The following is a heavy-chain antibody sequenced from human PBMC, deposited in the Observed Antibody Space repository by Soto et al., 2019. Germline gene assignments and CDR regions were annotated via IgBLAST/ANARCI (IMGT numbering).Heavy chain of an antibody. Sequence: GGSLRLSCAASGFTFSSYSMNWVRQAPGKGLEWVSYISSSSSTIYYADSVKGRFTISRDNAKNSLYLQMNSLRAEDTAGYYCATLGGRYGDYVGGDYWGQGTLVTVSS. CDR3: ATLGGRYGDYVGGDY. D-gene: IGHD4-17*01. CDR2: ISSSSSTI. CDR1: GFTFSSYS. J-gene: IGHJ4*02. V-gene: IGHV3-48*01.